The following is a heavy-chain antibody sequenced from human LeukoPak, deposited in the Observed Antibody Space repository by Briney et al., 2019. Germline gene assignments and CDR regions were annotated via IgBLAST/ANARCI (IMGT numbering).Heavy chain of an antibody. CDR1: GYTFTVYY. V-gene: IGHV1-2*02. CDR2: INPNSGGT. Sequence: ASVKVSFTSSGYTFTVYYMHWVRHAPGQGLEWMGWINPNSGGTNYAQKFQGRVTMTRDTSISTAYMELSRLRSDDTAVYYCASGPGRVEDYCGEASLVTVSS. D-gene: IGHD3-10*01. CDR3: ASGPGRVEDY. J-gene: IGHJ4*02.